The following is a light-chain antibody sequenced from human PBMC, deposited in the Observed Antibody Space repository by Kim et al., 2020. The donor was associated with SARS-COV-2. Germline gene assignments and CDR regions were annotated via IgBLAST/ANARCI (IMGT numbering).Light chain of an antibody. J-gene: IGLJ2*01. Sequence: VSPGQTASITCSGDKLGDKYACWYQQKPGQSPVLVIYQDSKRPSGIPERFSGSNSENTAALTISGTQAMDEADYYCQAWDSSTVVFGGGTQLTVL. CDR3: QAWDSSTVV. CDR2: QDS. V-gene: IGLV3-1*01. CDR1: KLGDKY.